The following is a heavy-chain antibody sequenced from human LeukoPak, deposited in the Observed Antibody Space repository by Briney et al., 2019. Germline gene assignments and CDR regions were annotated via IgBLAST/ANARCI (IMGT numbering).Heavy chain of an antibody. CDR3: ARGGHRRYYYTSGSAFDP. CDR2: INPSGGST. J-gene: IGHJ5*02. V-gene: IGHV1-46*01. Sequence: ASVKVSCKASGYTFTSYYMHWVRQAPGQGLEWMGIINPSGGSTSYAQKFQGRVTMTTDTSTSTACMELKSLRSDDTAVYYCARGGHRRYYYTSGSAFDPWGQGTLVTVSS. CDR1: GYTFTSYY. D-gene: IGHD3-10*01.